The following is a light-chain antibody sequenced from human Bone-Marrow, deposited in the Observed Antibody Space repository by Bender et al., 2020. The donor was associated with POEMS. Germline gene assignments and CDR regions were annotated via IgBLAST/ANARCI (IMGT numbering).Light chain of an antibody. V-gene: IGLV3-1*01. J-gene: IGLJ2*01. CDR2: QVI. CDR3: QAWDTYSVI. Sequence: SYEVTQPPSVSVSPGKKATITCSGDALGDKYFAWYHQKPGKSPLLVIYQVIKRPSGIPERFSGSNSGNTDTLTISGTQAMDEADYYCQAWDTYSVIFGGGTKLTVL. CDR1: ALGDKY.